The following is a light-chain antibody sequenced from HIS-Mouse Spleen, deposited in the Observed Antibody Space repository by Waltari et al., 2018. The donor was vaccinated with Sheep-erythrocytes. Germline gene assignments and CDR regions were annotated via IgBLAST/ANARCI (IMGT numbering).Light chain of an antibody. CDR2: GAS. Sequence: EIVMTQSPATLSVSPGERATLSCRARQSVSSNLAWYQQKPGQAPRLLIYGASTSATCIPARFSGSGSGTEFTLTISSMQSEDFAVYCCQQYKNWPPGTFGQGTKLEIK. J-gene: IGKJ2*02. V-gene: IGKV3-15*01. CDR1: QSVSSN. CDR3: QQYKNWPPGT.